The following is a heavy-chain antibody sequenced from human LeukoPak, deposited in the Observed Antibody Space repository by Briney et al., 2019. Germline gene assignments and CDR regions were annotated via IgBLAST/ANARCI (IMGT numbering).Heavy chain of an antibody. CDR2: ISSSSSYI. CDR3: AGYGSGSYYRIY. V-gene: IGHV3-21*01. CDR1: GFTFSSYS. D-gene: IGHD3-10*01. Sequence: GGSLRLSCAASGFTFSSYSMNWVRQAPGKGLEWVSSISSSSSYIYYADSVKGRFTISRDNAKNSLYPQMNSLRAEDTAVYYCAGYGSGSYYRIYWGQGTLVTVSS. J-gene: IGHJ4*02.